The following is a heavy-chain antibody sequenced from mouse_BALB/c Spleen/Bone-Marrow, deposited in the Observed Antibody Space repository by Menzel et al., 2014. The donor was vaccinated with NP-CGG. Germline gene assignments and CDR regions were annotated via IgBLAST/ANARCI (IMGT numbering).Heavy chain of an antibody. CDR3: ARGLRGYAMDY. Sequence: VQLKESGGGLVQPGGSLKLSCAASGFTFSSYTMPWVRQTPEKRLEWVAYISNGGGSTYYPDTVKGRFTISRDNAKNTLYLQMSSLKSEDTAMYYCARGLRGYAMDYWGQGTSVTVSS. CDR1: GFTFSSYT. CDR2: ISNGGGST. V-gene: IGHV5-12-2*01. J-gene: IGHJ4*01. D-gene: IGHD2-4*01.